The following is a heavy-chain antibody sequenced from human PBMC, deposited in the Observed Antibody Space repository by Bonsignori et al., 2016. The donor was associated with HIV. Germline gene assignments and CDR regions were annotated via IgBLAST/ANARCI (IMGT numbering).Heavy chain of an antibody. CDR1: GGSISSGSYY. CDR3: ARSVLRFLEWKNYYYYMDV. Sequence: SETLSLTCTVSGGSISSGSYYWSWIRQPAGKGLEWIGRIYTSGSTNYNPSLKSRVTISVDTSKNQFSLKLSSVTAADTAVYYCARSVLRFLEWKNYYYYMDVWGKGTTVTVSS. J-gene: IGHJ6*03. V-gene: IGHV4-61*02. CDR2: IYTSGST. D-gene: IGHD3-3*01.